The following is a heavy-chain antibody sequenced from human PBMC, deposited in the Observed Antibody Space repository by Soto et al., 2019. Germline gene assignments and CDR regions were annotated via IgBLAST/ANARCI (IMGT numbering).Heavy chain of an antibody. J-gene: IGHJ4*02. D-gene: IGHD3-10*01. Sequence: QVQLVESGGGVVQPGRSLRLSCAASGFTFSSYAMHWVRQAPGKGLEWVAVISYDGSNKYYADSVKGRFTISRDNSKNTLDLQMNSLRAEDTAVYYCARDRRYYGSGRVLDYWGQGTLVTVSS. CDR1: GFTFSSYA. CDR3: ARDRRYYGSGRVLDY. V-gene: IGHV3-30-3*01. CDR2: ISYDGSNK.